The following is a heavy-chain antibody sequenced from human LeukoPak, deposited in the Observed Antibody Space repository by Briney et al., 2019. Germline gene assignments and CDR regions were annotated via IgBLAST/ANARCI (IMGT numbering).Heavy chain of an antibody. V-gene: IGHV3-30*02. D-gene: IGHD5-12*01. CDR3: AKDKNSGYEAFDI. CDR1: GFTFSNYG. Sequence: PGGSLRLSCAASGFTFSNYGMHWVRQAPGKGLDWVSFIRYDGSNKYYADSVKGRFTISRDNSKNTLYLQMNSLRAEDTAVYYCAKDKNSGYEAFDIWGQGTMVTVSS. CDR2: IRYDGSNK. J-gene: IGHJ3*02.